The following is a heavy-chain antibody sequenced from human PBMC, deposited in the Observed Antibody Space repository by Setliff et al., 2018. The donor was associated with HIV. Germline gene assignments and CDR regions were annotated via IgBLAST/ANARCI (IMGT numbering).Heavy chain of an antibody. CDR1: GFSFRSYA. Sequence: GGSLRLSCVASGFSFRSYAMTWVRQAPGKGLEWVSVITGSGGTIYQTDSVRGRFTVSRDNSKNTLYLQMNNLRVEDTAVYYCAKDPNGDYWGQGTLVTVSS. J-gene: IGHJ4*02. V-gene: IGHV3-23*01. CDR2: ITGSGGTI. CDR3: AKDPNGDY.